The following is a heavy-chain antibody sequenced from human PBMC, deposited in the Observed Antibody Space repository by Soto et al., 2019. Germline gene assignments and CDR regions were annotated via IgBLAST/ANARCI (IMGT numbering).Heavy chain of an antibody. Sequence: GASVKVSCKASGGTFSSYAISWVRQAPGQGLEWMGGIIPIFGTANYAQKFQGRVTITADKSTSTAYMELSSLRSEDTAVYYCARGGCSSTSCFYYYYGMDVWGQGTTVTVSS. CDR1: GGTFSSYA. J-gene: IGHJ6*02. CDR3: ARGGCSSTSCFYYYYGMDV. D-gene: IGHD2-2*01. V-gene: IGHV1-69*06. CDR2: IIPIFGTA.